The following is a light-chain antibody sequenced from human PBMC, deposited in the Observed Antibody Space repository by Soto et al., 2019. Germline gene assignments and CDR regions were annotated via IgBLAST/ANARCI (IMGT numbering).Light chain of an antibody. J-gene: IGKJ4*01. CDR3: QEYNNRHPIT. CDR2: GAS. CDR1: QSISNK. V-gene: IGKV3-15*01. Sequence: EIVMTRSPATLSVSPGERATLSCRASQSISNKLAWYQQKPGQAPRLLIYGASTRATGIPARFSGTGSGTEFTLTITSLQSEDFAVYYCQEYNNRHPITFGGGTKVDIK.